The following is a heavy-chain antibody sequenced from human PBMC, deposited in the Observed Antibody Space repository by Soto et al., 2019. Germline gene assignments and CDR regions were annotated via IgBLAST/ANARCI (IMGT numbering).Heavy chain of an antibody. CDR3: ASVGWERRTYSSSWYSWFDP. CDR1: GGTFSSYA. CDR2: IIPIFGTA. D-gene: IGHD6-13*01. V-gene: IGHV1-69*12. Sequence: QVQLVQSGAEVKKPGSSVKVSCKASGGTFSSYAISWVRQAPGQGLEWMGGIIPIFGTANYAQKFQGRVTITAEESTSTGYMELSSLRSEDTAVYYCASVGWERRTYSSSWYSWFDPWGQGTLVTVSS. J-gene: IGHJ5*02.